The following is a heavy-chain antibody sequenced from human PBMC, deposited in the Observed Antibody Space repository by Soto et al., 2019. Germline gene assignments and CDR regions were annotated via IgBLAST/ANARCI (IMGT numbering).Heavy chain of an antibody. Sequence: SETLSLTCTVSGYSISGPSYWGWIRQPPGKGPEWIASIYHGGTTFYNPSLKSRITISVDTSNNQFSRKLTSVPAADTAVYYCARVHVMVVAGSTFDYWGHGTLVTVSS. CDR1: GYSISGPSY. CDR3: ARVHVMVVAGSTFDY. D-gene: IGHD6-19*01. V-gene: IGHV4-38-2*02. CDR2: IYHGGTT. J-gene: IGHJ4*01.